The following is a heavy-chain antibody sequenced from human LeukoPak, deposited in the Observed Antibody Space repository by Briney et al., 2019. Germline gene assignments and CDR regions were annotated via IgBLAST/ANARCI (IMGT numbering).Heavy chain of an antibody. Sequence: ASVKVSCKASGYTFTSYDINWVRQATGQGLEWMGWMNPNSGNTGYAQKFQGRVTMTRNTSISTAYMELSSLRSEDTAVYYCARGGDYYGSGSYASDYWGQGTLVTVSS. CDR2: MNPNSGNT. CDR3: ARGGDYYGSGSYASDY. D-gene: IGHD3-10*01. J-gene: IGHJ4*02. V-gene: IGHV1-8*01. CDR1: GYTFTSYD.